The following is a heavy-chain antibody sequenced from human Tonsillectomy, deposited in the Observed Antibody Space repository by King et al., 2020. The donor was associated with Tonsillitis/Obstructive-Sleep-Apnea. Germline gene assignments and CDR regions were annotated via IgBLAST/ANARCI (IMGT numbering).Heavy chain of an antibody. Sequence: VQLVESGGGPVKPGGSLRLSCAASRFSFGAYSMNWVRQASGKGLEWVSTISDSGDYIDYADSVKGRFTISRDNAKNSLYLQMNSLRAEDTAVYYCAREGLYWGQGTLVTVSS. J-gene: IGHJ4*02. V-gene: IGHV3-21*01. CDR2: ISDSGDYI. CDR1: RFSFGAYS. CDR3: AREGLY.